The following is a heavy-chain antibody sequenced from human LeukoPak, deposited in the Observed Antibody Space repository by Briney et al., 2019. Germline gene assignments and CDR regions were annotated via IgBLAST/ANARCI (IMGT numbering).Heavy chain of an antibody. V-gene: IGHV4-61*02. J-gene: IGHJ4*02. CDR3: ARDMATAPSDH. D-gene: IGHD5-24*01. CDR2: IYTSGST. CDR1: GGSISSGSYY. Sequence: SETLSLTCTVSGGSISSGSYYWSWIRQPAGKGLEWIGRIYTSGSTNYNPSLKSRVTISVDTSKNQFSLKLSSVTAADTAVYYCARDMATAPSDHWGQGTLVTVSS.